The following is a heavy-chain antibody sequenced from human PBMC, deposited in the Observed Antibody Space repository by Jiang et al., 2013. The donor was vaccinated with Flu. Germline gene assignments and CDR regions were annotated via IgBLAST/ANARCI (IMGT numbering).Heavy chain of an antibody. D-gene: IGHD4-11*01. CDR3: AGAPPASNYGPYYYYGMDV. J-gene: IGHJ6*02. V-gene: IGHV1-69*02. Sequence: AQKFQGRVTITADKSTSTAYMELSSLRSEDTAVYYCAGAPPASNYGPYYYYGMDVWGQGTTVTVSS.